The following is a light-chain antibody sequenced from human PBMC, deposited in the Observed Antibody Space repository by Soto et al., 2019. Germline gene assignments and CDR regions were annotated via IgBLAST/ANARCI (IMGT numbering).Light chain of an antibody. CDR2: GAS. CDR3: QQYGSSGT. J-gene: IGKJ1*01. V-gene: IGKV3-20*01. CDR1: QSVSSSY. Sequence: IVLTQSPGTLSLSPGERATLSCRASQSVSSSYLAWYQQKPGQAPRLLIYGASSRATGIPDRFSGSGSGTEFTLTISSLQSEDFAVYYCQQYGSSGTFGQGTKVDIK.